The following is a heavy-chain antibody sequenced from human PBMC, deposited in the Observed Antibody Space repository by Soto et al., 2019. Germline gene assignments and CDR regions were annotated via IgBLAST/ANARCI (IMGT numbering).Heavy chain of an antibody. Sequence: SVKVSCKASGFTFTSSAVQWVRQARGQRLEWIGWIVVASGNTNYAQKFQERVTITRDMSTSTAYMELSSLRSEDTAVYYCAADLPYTGVPRYYYGMDVWGQGTTVTVSS. CDR1: GFTFTSSA. D-gene: IGHD3-10*02. V-gene: IGHV1-58*01. CDR3: AADLPYTGVPRYYYGMDV. CDR2: IVVASGNT. J-gene: IGHJ6*02.